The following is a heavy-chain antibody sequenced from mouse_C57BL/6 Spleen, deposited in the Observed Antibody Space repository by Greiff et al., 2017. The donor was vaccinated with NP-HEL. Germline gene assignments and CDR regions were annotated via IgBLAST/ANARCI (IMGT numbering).Heavy chain of an antibody. D-gene: IGHD2-4*01. Sequence: QVQLQQSGAELVRPGTSVKVSCKASGYAFTNYLIEWVKQRPGQGLERIGVINPGSGGTNYNEKFKGKATLTADKSSSTAYMQLSSLTSEDSAVYFCARLGLEGMDYWGQGTSVTVSS. V-gene: IGHV1-54*01. J-gene: IGHJ4*01. CDR1: GYAFTNYL. CDR3: ARLGLEGMDY. CDR2: INPGSGGT.